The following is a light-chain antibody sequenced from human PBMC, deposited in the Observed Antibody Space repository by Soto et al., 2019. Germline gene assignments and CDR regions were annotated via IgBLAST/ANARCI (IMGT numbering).Light chain of an antibody. J-gene: IGKJ1*01. V-gene: IGKV1-5*03. CDR3: QQYNSYSEA. Sequence: DIQMTQSPSTLSASVGDRVTITCRASQSISNWLAWYQQKPGKAPKLLIYKASTLETGVPSRFSGSGSGTEFTLTISSLRPDDFATYYCQQYNSYSEAFGQGTKVDIK. CDR1: QSISNW. CDR2: KAS.